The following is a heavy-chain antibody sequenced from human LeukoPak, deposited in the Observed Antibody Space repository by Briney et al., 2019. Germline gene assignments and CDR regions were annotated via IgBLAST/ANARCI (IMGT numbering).Heavy chain of an antibody. CDR3: AREWSAFDY. CDR2: IHYSGST. Sequence: SETLSLTCSVSGGSIGRYYWSWIRQPPGKGLEWIGYIHYSGSTNYNPSLKSRVTISVDTSKNQLSLRVRSVIAADTAVYYCAREWSAFDYWGQGTLVTVSS. J-gene: IGHJ4*02. V-gene: IGHV4-59*13. D-gene: IGHD2-15*01. CDR1: GGSIGRYY.